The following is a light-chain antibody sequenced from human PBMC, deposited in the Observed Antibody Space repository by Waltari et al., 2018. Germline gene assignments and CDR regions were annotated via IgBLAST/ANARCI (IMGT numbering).Light chain of an antibody. CDR1: PSVLYSSNNKNY. CDR3: QQYYSTPLT. V-gene: IGKV4-1*01. Sequence: DIVMTQSPDSLAVSLGERATINCKSSPSVLYSSNNKNYLAWYQQKPGQPPKLLIYWVSTRESGVPDRFSGSGSGTDFTLTISSLQAEDVAVYYCQQYYSTPLTFGGGTKVEIK. J-gene: IGKJ4*01. CDR2: WVS.